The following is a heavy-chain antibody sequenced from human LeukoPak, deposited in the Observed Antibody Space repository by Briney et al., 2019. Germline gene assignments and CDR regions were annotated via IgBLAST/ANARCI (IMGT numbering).Heavy chain of an antibody. CDR3: ARDRGGILTGYPDAFDI. J-gene: IGHJ3*02. Sequence: ASVKVSCKASGYTFTGYYMHWVRQAPGQGLEWMGWINPHTGGTNYAQKFQGRVTITADESTSTAYMELSSLRSEDTAVYYCARDRGGILTGYPDAFDIWGQGTMVTVSS. V-gene: IGHV1-2*02. CDR1: GYTFTGYY. CDR2: INPHTGGT. D-gene: IGHD3-9*01.